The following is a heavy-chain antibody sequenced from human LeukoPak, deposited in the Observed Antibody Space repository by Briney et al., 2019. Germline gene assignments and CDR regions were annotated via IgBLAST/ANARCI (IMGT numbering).Heavy chain of an antibody. CDR3: ARDLLSWGWVRGVMVEQRGFDY. D-gene: IGHD3-10*01. CDR1: GFTFSSYA. V-gene: IGHV3-30-3*01. J-gene: IGHJ4*02. Sequence: PGGSLRLSCAASGFTFSSYAMHWVRQAPGKGLEWVAVTSYDGSNKYYADSVKGRFTISRDNSKNTLYLQMNSLRAEDTAVYYCARDLLSWGWVRGVMVEQRGFDYWGQGTLVTVSS. CDR2: TSYDGSNK.